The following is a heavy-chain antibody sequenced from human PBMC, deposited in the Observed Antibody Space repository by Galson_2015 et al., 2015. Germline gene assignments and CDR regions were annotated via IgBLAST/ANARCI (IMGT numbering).Heavy chain of an antibody. V-gene: IGHV3-23*01. CDR2: IEGNGGAT. Sequence: SLRLSCAASGFTFSSYAMTWVRQAPGKGLEWVSSIEGNGGATQYADSVKGRFTISRDNSKNTLYLQMNGLRVEDTAVHYCAQGIPSVTNYGGSSGQKALLTVSS. D-gene: IGHD3-3*01. CDR3: AQGIPSVTNYGGS. CDR1: GFTFSSYA. J-gene: IGHJ4*02.